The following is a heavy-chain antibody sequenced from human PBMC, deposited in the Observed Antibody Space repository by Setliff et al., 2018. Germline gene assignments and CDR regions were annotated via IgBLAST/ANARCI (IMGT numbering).Heavy chain of an antibody. D-gene: IGHD4-17*01. V-gene: IGHV3-7*01. CDR2: IKQDGSEI. CDR3: AREGYGDYAGDY. Sequence: GGSLRLSCAASGLTFSSYWMTWVRQAPGKGLEWLANIKQDGSEIYSVDSVKGRFSISRDNAKNSLYLQMSSLRAEDAAVYYCAREGYGDYAGDYWGQGTLVTVSS. CDR1: GLTFSSYW. J-gene: IGHJ4*02.